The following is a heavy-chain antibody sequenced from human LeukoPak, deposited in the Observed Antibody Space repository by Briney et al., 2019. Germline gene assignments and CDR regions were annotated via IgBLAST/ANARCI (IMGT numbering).Heavy chain of an antibody. Sequence: GGSLRLSCVASGFTFDDYAMHWVRQAPGKGLEWVSGISWNSGSIGYADSVKGRFTISRDNAKNSLYLQMNSLRAEDTALYYCAKSALVLMVYADIDYWGQGTLVTVSS. CDR3: AKSALVLMVYADIDY. CDR2: ISWNSGSI. V-gene: IGHV3-9*01. D-gene: IGHD2-8*01. CDR1: GFTFDDYA. J-gene: IGHJ4*02.